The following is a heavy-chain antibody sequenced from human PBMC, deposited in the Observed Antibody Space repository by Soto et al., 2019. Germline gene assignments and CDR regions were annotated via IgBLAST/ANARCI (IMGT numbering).Heavy chain of an antibody. J-gene: IGHJ3*02. Sequence: PSQTLSLTCAISGDSVSSNSAAWNWIRQTPSRGLEWLGRTYYRSKWYNDYAVSVKSRITINPDTSKNQFSLQLNSVTPEDTAVYYCASSWLWPDAFDIWGQGTMVTVSS. CDR2: TYYRSKWYN. CDR3: ASSWLWPDAFDI. CDR1: GDSVSSNSAA. V-gene: IGHV6-1*01. D-gene: IGHD5-18*01.